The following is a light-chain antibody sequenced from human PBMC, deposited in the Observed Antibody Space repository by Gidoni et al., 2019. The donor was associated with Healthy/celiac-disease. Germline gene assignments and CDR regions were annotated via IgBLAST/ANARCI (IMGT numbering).Light chain of an antibody. CDR1: NIGSKS. V-gene: IGLV3-21*02. J-gene: IGLJ3*02. CDR3: QLWDSSSDHEV. Sequence: SSVLPQPPSLSVAPGQTARITCGGNNIGSKSVHWYQQKPGQAPVLVGYDDSDRPSGIPERFSGSNSGNTATLTISRVEAGDEADYYCQLWDSSSDHEVFGGGTKLTVL. CDR2: DDS.